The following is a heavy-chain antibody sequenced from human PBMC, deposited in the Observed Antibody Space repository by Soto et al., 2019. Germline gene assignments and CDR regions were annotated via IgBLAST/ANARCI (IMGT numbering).Heavy chain of an antibody. CDR1: GFTFSSYA. D-gene: IGHD3-9*01. V-gene: IGHV3-23*01. CDR3: AKDWEFDWPNYYFDY. J-gene: IGHJ4*02. CDR2: ISGDGSST. Sequence: LRLSCAASGFTFSSYAMSWVRQAPGKGLEWVSAISGDGSSTYFADSGKGRFTISRDNSKNTLYLQMDSLRAEDTAVYYCAKDWEFDWPNYYFDYWGQGTLVTVSS.